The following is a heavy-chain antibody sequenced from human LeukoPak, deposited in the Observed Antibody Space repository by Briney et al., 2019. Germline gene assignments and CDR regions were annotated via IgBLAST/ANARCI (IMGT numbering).Heavy chain of an antibody. V-gene: IGHV4-61*02. CDR3: ARETYWFDP. CDR2: IYTSGST. J-gene: IGHJ5*02. CDR1: GGSISSGSDY. Sequence: SETLSLTCNVSGGSISSGSDYWTWVRQPAGRGLEWIGRIYTSGSTNYNPSLKSRATISVDTSKNQFSLKLTSVTAADTAVYYCARETYWFDPWGQGTLVTVSS.